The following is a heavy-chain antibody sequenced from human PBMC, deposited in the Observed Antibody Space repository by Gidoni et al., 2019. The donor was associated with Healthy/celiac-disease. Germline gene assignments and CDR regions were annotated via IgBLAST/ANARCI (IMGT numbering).Heavy chain of an antibody. Sequence: QVQLQESCPGLVKPSETLSLTCTVSGGSISSYYWSWIRQPPGKGLEWIGYIYYSGSTNYNPSLKSRVTISVDTSKNQFSLKLSSVTAADTAVYYCAREGGGSRFFDPWGQGTLVTVSS. D-gene: IGHD1-26*01. CDR3: AREGGGSRFFDP. CDR1: GGSISSYY. V-gene: IGHV4-59*01. CDR2: IYYSGST. J-gene: IGHJ5*02.